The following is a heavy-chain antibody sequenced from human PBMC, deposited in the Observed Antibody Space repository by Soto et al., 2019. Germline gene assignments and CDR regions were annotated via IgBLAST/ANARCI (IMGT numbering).Heavy chain of an antibody. Sequence: LRLSCAASGLSVSTNFMSWVRQAPGKGLEWLAVIYSGGKTFYADSVKGRFTISKDNSKNTLSLQMNSLRAEDTAVYYCTRDAPGERPYYFYFYGMDVWCQGTTVTVSS. CDR1: GLSVSTNF. CDR2: IYSGGKT. V-gene: IGHV3-53*01. J-gene: IGHJ6*02. CDR3: TRDAPGERPYYFYFYGMDV.